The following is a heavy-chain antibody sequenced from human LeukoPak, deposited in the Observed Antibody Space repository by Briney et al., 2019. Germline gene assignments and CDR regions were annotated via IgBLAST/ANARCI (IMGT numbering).Heavy chain of an antibody. CDR3: ANQDSTEYSYYFDF. J-gene: IGHJ4*02. CDR2: IRYDGSNK. D-gene: IGHD2/OR15-2a*01. V-gene: IGHV3-30*02. CDR1: GFTFSSCG. Sequence: GGSLRLSCVASGFTFSSCGMHGARGAPGKGLEGVSFIRYDGSNKYYADSVKGRLTISRDNSKNTLYLQMNSLRAKDTAVYYCANQDSTEYSYYFDFWGQGTLVTVSS.